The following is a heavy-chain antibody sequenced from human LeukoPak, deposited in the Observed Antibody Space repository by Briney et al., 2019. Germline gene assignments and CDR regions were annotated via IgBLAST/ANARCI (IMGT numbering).Heavy chain of an antibody. V-gene: IGHV4-61*01. D-gene: IGHD6-13*01. Sequence: SETLSLTCTVSGGSVSSASYYWTWIRQPPGKGLEWIGYIYYSGTTNYNPSLRSRVTLSVDTSKNQFSLKLSSVTAADTAVYYCARWSSTWSIFDYWGQGTLVTVSS. CDR2: IYYSGTT. CDR1: GGSVSSASYY. CDR3: ARWSSTWSIFDY. J-gene: IGHJ4*02.